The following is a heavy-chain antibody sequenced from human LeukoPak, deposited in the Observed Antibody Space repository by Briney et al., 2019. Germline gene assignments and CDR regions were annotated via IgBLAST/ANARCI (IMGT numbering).Heavy chain of an antibody. D-gene: IGHD3-22*01. CDR2: ISYDGSNQ. Sequence: QPGRSLRLSCAASGFTFSNYGMHWVRQPPGKGLEWVAIISYDGSNQYYVDSVKGRFTISRDNSKDTLYLQMNSLRAEDTAVYYCARDRHYYDSSGYSLFDYWGQGTLVTVSS. CDR3: ARDRHYYDSSGYSLFDY. J-gene: IGHJ4*02. V-gene: IGHV3-30*03. CDR1: GFTFSNYG.